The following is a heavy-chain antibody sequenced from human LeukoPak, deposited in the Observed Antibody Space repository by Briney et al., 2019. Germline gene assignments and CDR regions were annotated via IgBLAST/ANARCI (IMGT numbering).Heavy chain of an antibody. CDR1: GFTFSNYA. CDR3: AKDGFNTDSKYGPQEFDY. Sequence: GGSLRLSCAASGFTFSNYAMHWVRQAPGKGLEWVAVISYDGSNKYYADSVKGRFTISRDNSKSTLYLQMNSLRAEDTAVYYCAKDGFNTDSKYGPQEFDYWGQGTVVTVSS. D-gene: IGHD3-10*01. CDR2: ISYDGSNK. V-gene: IGHV3-30*04. J-gene: IGHJ4*02.